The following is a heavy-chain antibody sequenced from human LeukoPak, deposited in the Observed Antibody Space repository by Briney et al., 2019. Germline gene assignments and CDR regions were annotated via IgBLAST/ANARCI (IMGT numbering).Heavy chain of an antibody. J-gene: IGHJ4*02. V-gene: IGHV4-4*02. D-gene: IGHD2-21*01. CDR1: GGSISSSNW. CDR3: ARVWGYPDYYFDY. Sequence: PSGTLSLTCAVSGGSISSSNWWSWVRQPPGKGLEWIGEIYHSGSTNYNPSLKSRATISVDKSKNQFSLKLSSVTAADTAVYYCARVWGYPDYYFDYWGQGTLVTVSS. CDR2: IYHSGST.